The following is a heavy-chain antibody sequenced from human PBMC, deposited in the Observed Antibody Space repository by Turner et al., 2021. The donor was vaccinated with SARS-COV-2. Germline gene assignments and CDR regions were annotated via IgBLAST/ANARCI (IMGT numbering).Heavy chain of an antibody. CDR3: ARERRFGVVNPYYFDY. V-gene: IGHV3-33*01. CDR1: GFTFSSYG. D-gene: IGHD3-3*01. CDR2: IWYDGSNK. Sequence: QVQLVASVGGVVQPGRSLRLSCAASGFTFSSYGMHWCRKAPGKGLEWVAVIWYDGSNKYYADSVKGRFTISRDNSKNTLYLQMNSLRAEDTAVYYCARERRFGVVNPYYFDYWGQGTLVTVSS. J-gene: IGHJ4*02.